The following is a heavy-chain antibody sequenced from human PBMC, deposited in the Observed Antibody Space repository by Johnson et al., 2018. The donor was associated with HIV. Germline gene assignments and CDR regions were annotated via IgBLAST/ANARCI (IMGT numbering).Heavy chain of an antibody. CDR1: GLTFSSYG. Sequence: QMLLVESGGGVVQPGRSMRLSCAASGLTFSSYGMHWVSQAPGNALEGVAVVSYDGRNKYYADSVTGRFTNSRDNSKNTLYRQMNSLRPGETAAYHCERDQFPHSGSDYVRLNDGFDIWGHGTMVIVSS. J-gene: IGHJ3*02. D-gene: IGHD1-26*01. CDR3: ERDQFPHSGSDYVRLNDGFDI. V-gene: IGHV3-30*03. CDR2: VSYDGRNK.